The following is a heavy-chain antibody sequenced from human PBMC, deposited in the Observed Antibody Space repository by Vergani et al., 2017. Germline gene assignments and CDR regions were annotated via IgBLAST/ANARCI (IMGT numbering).Heavy chain of an antibody. J-gene: IGHJ5*02. Sequence: QITLKESGPTLVKPTQPLTLTCTFSGFSLSTSGVGVGWIRQPPGKALEWLALIYWDNDKRYSPSLKNRLTITKDTPKTQVVLTMTNMDPVDTATYYCAHRPVRLGYCSGGSCYGGFDPWGQGTLVTVSS. CDR2: IYWDNDK. CDR1: GFSLSTSGVG. CDR3: AHRPVRLGYCSGGSCYGGFDP. V-gene: IGHV2-5*02. D-gene: IGHD2-15*01.